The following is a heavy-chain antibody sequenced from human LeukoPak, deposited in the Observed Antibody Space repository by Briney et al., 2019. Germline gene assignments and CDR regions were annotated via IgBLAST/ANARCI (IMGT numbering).Heavy chain of an antibody. D-gene: IGHD3-10*01. CDR3: ARANMVRGVGSFFDRNWFDP. CDR2: ISAYNGNT. CDR1: GYTFTSYG. V-gene: IGHV1-18*01. Sequence: GAPVKVSCKASGYTFTSYGISWVRQAPGQGLEWMGWISAYNGNTNYVQKLQGRVTMTIDTSTSTVYMELRSLRSDDTAVYYCARANMVRGVGSFFDRNWFDPWGQGTLVTVSS. J-gene: IGHJ5*02.